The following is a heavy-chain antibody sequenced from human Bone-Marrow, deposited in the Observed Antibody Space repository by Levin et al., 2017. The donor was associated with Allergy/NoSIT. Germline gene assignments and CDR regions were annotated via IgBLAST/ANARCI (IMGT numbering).Heavy chain of an antibody. D-gene: IGHD2-2*01. CDR3: ASRRSLKDIVVVPAAYLFDY. J-gene: IGHJ4*02. Sequence: SVKVSCKASGGTFSSYAISWVRQAPGQGLEWMGGIIPIFGTANYAQKFQGRVTITADKSTSTAYMELSSLRSEDTAVYYCASRRSLKDIVVVPAAYLFDYWGQGTLVTVSS. CDR1: GGTFSSYA. CDR2: IIPIFGTA. V-gene: IGHV1-69*06.